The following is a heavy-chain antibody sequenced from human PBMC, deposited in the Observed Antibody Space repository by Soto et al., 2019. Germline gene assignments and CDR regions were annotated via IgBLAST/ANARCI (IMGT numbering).Heavy chain of an antibody. D-gene: IGHD5-12*01. CDR2: IVPIVDTS. J-gene: IGHJ4*02. V-gene: IGHV1-69*12. Sequence: QVQLVQSGAEVRQPASSVKVSCKTSGGTFSSYAISWVRQAPGQGLEWMGGIVPIVDTSTYAQKFQGRVTLTAGESTSTVHMEMRSLRSYDTAVYYCERVVAMPGYPDNWGPGSLVTVSS. CDR3: ERVVAMPGYPDN. CDR1: GGTFSSYA.